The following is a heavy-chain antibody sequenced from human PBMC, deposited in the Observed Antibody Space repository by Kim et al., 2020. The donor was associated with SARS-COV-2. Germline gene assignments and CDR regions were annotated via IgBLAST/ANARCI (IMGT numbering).Heavy chain of an antibody. V-gene: IGHV3-21*01. D-gene: IGHD6-19*01. CDR3: ARAYSSGWAYFDY. J-gene: IGHJ4*02. Sequence: ADSVKVLFTIPRENAKNSLYLERNSLRAEETAVYYCARAYSSGWAYFDYWGQGTLVTVSS.